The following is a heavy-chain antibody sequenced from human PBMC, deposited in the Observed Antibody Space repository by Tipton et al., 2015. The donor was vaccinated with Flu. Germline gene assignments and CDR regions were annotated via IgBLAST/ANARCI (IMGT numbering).Heavy chain of an antibody. D-gene: IGHD6-19*01. CDR3: ARAGHGSGGCYWGDCYYDYGMDV. J-gene: IGHJ6*02. CDR1: GFTFSTYT. Sequence: GSLRLSCAASGFTFSTYTMNWVRQAPGKGLEWVSSISSSSDYIYYADSLKGRFTISRDNAKNSLFLQMNSLRAEDTAVYYCARAGHGSGGCYWGDCYYDYGMDVWGQGTTVTVSS. CDR2: ISSSSDYI. V-gene: IGHV3-21*01.